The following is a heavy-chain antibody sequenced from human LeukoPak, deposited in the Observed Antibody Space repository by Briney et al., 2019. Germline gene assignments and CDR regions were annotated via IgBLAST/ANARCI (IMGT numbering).Heavy chain of an antibody. Sequence: PGGSLRLSCAASGFTFSSYAMSWVRQAPGKGLEWVSAISGSGGSTYYADSVKGRFTISRDNSKNTLYLQMNSLRAEDTAVYYCAKFGRVSYYYDSTIIDAFDIWGQGTMVTVSS. V-gene: IGHV3-23*01. J-gene: IGHJ3*02. D-gene: IGHD3-22*01. CDR1: GFTFSSYA. CDR3: AKFGRVSYYYDSTIIDAFDI. CDR2: ISGSGGST.